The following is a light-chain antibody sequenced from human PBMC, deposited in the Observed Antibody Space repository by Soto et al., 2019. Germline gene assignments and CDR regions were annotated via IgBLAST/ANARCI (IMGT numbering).Light chain of an antibody. CDR1: QSISTW. CDR2: KAS. CDR3: QQYNTYPLP. J-gene: IGKJ4*01. V-gene: IGKV1-5*03. Sequence: DIQMTQSPSTLSASVGDRVTITCRASQSISTWLAWYQQKPGKAPKLLIYKASSLEGGVPSRFSVSGSGSDFNITISSLQPDDFATYYCQQYNTYPLPFCGGTTVEIK.